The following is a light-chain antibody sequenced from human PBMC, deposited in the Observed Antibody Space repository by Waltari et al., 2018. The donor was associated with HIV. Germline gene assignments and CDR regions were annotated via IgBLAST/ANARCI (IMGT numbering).Light chain of an antibody. CDR2: EAS. CDR1: QSIISY. Sequence: ELVLPQSPATLSLSPGERATLSCRASQSIISYLAWYQQKPGQAPRLLIFEASKRATGIAARFSGSGSGTDFTLTSSSLDPDDCAVYCCQHRSNRPLFGQGTRLEIK. J-gene: IGKJ5*01. CDR3: QHRSNRPL. V-gene: IGKV3-11*01.